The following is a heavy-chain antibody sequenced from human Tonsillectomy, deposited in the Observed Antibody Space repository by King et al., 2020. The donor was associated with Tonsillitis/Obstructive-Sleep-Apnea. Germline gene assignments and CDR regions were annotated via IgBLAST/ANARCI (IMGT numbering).Heavy chain of an antibody. Sequence: VQLQESGPGLVKPSETLSLTCTVSGGSISSYYWSWIRQPPGKGLEWVGYIYYSGSTNYNPSLKSRVTISVDTSKNQFSLKLSPGTAAATAMYYCARATNSGDPYNWFDPWGQGTLVTVSS. V-gene: IGHV4-59*01. CDR3: ARATNSGDPYNWFDP. CDR1: GGSISSYY. D-gene: IGHD4-17*01. CDR2: IYYSGST. J-gene: IGHJ5*02.